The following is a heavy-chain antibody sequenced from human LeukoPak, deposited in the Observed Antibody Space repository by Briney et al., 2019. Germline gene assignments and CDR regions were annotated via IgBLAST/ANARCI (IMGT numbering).Heavy chain of an antibody. D-gene: IGHD3-22*01. CDR2: IYYSGST. J-gene: IGHJ4*02. CDR3: ARVPASRYYYDSSGYYYYFDY. V-gene: IGHV4-59*01. CDR1: GGSISSYY. Sequence: SETLSLTCTVSGGSISSYYWSWIRQPPGKGLEWIGYIYYSGSTNYNPSPKSRVTISVDTSKNQFSLKLSSVTAADTAVYYCARVPASRYYYDSSGYYYYFDYWGQGTLVTVSS.